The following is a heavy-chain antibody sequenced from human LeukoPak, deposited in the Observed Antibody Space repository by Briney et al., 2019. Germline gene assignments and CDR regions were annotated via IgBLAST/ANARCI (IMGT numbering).Heavy chain of an antibody. CDR1: GGSFNSYY. CDR3: ARREYSSGWFPPDY. Sequence: SETLSLTCTVSGGSFNSYYWSWIRQPPGKGLEWIGYIFNGGRTNYNPSLKSRVTISVDTSKNQFSLKLSSVTAAETAVYYCARREYSSGWFPPDYWGQGTLVTVSS. D-gene: IGHD6-19*01. J-gene: IGHJ4*02. V-gene: IGHV4-4*08. CDR2: IFNGGRT.